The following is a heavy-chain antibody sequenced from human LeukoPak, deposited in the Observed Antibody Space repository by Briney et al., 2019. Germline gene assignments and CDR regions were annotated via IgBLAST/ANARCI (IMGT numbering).Heavy chain of an antibody. Sequence: QPGKSLRLSCAVSGFTFSSFPFHWVRQAPGKGLELVAAISTDGSYKYHGDSVKGRFTISRDNTMNTLYLQMNGLRPDDTAVYYCARSLIPGRWYFDLWGRGTLVTVSS. D-gene: IGHD3-16*01. CDR1: GFTFSSFP. J-gene: IGHJ2*01. V-gene: IGHV3-30*04. CDR3: ARSLIPGRWYFDL. CDR2: ISTDGSYK.